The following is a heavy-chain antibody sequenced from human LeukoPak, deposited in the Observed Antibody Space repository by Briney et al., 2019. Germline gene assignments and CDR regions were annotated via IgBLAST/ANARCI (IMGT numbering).Heavy chain of an antibody. CDR2: IKSNGDTI. D-gene: IGHD3-16*02. V-gene: IGHV3-48*04. CDR1: GFNFSGHS. CDR3: ARASMITFGGVIVY. J-gene: IGHJ4*02. Sequence: GGSLRLSCAASGFNFSGHSMNWVRQAPGKGLEWVSYIKSNGDTIHYADSVKGRFTISRDNAKNSLYLQMNSLRAEDTAVYYCARASMITFGGVIVYWGQGTLVTVSS.